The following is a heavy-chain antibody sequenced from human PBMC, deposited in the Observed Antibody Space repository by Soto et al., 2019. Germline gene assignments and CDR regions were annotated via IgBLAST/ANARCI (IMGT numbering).Heavy chain of an antibody. D-gene: IGHD2-2*01. CDR1: GYTFTSYG. V-gene: IGHV1-18*01. Sequence: ASVKVSCKASGYTFTSYGISWVRQAPGQGLEWMGWISAYNGNTNYAQKLQGRVTMTTDTSTSTAYMELRSLRSDDTAVYYCARDVPDISVAPAAKARFDYWGQGTLVTVS. CDR2: ISAYNGNT. CDR3: ARDVPDISVAPAAKARFDY. J-gene: IGHJ4*02.